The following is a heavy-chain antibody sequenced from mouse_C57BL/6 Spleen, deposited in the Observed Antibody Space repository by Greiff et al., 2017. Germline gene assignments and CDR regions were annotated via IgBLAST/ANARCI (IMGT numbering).Heavy chain of an antibody. V-gene: IGHV1-72*01. CDR3: ERTTVVAYYFDY. CDR1: GYTFTSYW. J-gene: IGHJ2*01. Sequence: VQLQQPGAELVKPGASVTLSCKASGYTFTSYWMHWVKQRPGRGLEWIGRIDPNSGGTQYNEKFKSKATLTVDKPSSAAYMQLSSLTSEDSAVSCCERTTVVAYYFDYWGQGTTLTVSS. CDR2: IDPNSGGT. D-gene: IGHD1-1*01.